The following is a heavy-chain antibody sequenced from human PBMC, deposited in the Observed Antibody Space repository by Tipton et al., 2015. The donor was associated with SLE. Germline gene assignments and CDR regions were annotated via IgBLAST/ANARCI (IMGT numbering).Heavy chain of an antibody. D-gene: IGHD3-10*01. CDR1: GGSIISTTYC. CDR3: AKARNHYYGSGSYFHFDL. V-gene: IGHV4-39*07. J-gene: IGHJ4*01. CDR2: ICSSGSS. Sequence: TLSLTCTVSGGSIISTTYCWGWIRQPPGKGLEWIASICSSGSSYYSPSLKSRVTISVDTSKNQFSLKLTSVTAADTALYYCAKARNHYYGSGSYFHFDLWGHGILVTVSS.